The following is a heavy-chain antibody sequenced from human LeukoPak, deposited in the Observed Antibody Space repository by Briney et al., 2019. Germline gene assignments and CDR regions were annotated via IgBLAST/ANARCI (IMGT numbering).Heavy chain of an antibody. D-gene: IGHD3-22*01. CDR2: ISDSGGST. CDR3: ARRGVVIRVILVGFHKEAYYFDS. CDR1: GITLSNYG. Sequence: GGSLRLSCAVSGITLSNYGMSWVRQAPGKGLEWVAGISDSGGSTNYADSVKGRFTISRDNPKNTLYLQMNSLRAEDTAVYFCARRGVVIRVILVGFHKEAYYFDSWGQGALATVSS. V-gene: IGHV3-23*01. J-gene: IGHJ4*02.